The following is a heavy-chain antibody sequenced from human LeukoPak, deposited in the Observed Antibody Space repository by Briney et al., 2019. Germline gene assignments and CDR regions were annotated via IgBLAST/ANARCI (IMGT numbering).Heavy chain of an antibody. J-gene: IGHJ6*02. V-gene: IGHV3-30-3*01. Sequence: PGGSLRLSCAASGFTSSSYAMHWVRQAPGKGLEWVAVISYDGSNKYYADSVKGRFTISRDNSKNTLYLQMNSLRAEDTAVYYCARDGLLRFLEWLPFYYGLDVWGQGTTVTVSS. CDR1: GFTSSSYA. D-gene: IGHD3-3*01. CDR3: ARDGLLRFLEWLPFYYGLDV. CDR2: ISYDGSNK.